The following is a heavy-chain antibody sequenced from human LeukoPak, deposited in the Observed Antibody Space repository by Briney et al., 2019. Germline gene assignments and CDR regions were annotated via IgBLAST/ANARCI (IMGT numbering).Heavy chain of an antibody. J-gene: IGHJ3*02. V-gene: IGHV3-30*02. Sequence: AGGSLRLSCAASGFTFSSYGMHWVRQAPGKGLEWVAFIRYDGSNKYYADSVKGRFTISRDNSKNTLYLQMNSLRAEDTAVYYCARDSEQWLPVDDAFDIWGQGTMVTVSS. CDR2: IRYDGSNK. CDR1: GFTFSSYG. D-gene: IGHD6-19*01. CDR3: ARDSEQWLPVDDAFDI.